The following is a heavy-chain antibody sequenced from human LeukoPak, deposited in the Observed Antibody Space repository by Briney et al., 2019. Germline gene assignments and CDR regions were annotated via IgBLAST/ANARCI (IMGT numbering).Heavy chain of an antibody. CDR2: INWNGGST. CDR3: ARDLVLDGDYAYPDWFDP. CDR1: GFTFDDYG. D-gene: IGHD4-17*01. Sequence: PGGSLRLSCAASGFTFDDYGMSWVRQAPGKGLEWVSGINWNGGSTGYADSVKGRFTISRDNAKNSLYLQMNSLRAEDTAVYYCARDLVLDGDYAYPDWFDPWGQGTLVTVSS. V-gene: IGHV3-20*04. J-gene: IGHJ5*02.